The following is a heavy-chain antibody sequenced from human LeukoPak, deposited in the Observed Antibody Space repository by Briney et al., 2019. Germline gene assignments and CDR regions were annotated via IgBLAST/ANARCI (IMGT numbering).Heavy chain of an antibody. Sequence: GRSLRLSCAASGFTFSTYGMHWVRQAPGKGLEWVAVISYDGGNKYYADSVKGRFTISRDNSKNTLYLQMNSLRAEDTAVYYCAKGVFMDVWGQGTTVTVSS. CDR3: AKGVFMDV. CDR1: GFTFSTYG. CDR2: ISYDGGNK. J-gene: IGHJ6*02. V-gene: IGHV3-30*18.